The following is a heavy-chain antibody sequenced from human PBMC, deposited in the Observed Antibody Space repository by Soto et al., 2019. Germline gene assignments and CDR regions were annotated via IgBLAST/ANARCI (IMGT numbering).Heavy chain of an antibody. CDR1: GGSISSYY. J-gene: IGHJ6*02. CDR2: IYTSGST. V-gene: IGHV4-4*07. CDR3: ARERGYDYANKHYYYDGMDV. D-gene: IGHD5-12*01. Sequence: PSETLSLTCTVSGGSISSYYWSWIRQPAGKGLEWIGRIYTSGSTNYNPSPKSRVTMSVDTSKNQFSLKLSSVTAADTAVYYCARERGYDYANKHYYYDGMDVWGQGTKVTVSS.